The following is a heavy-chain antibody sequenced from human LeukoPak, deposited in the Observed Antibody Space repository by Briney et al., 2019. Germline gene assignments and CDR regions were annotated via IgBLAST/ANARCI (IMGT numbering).Heavy chain of an antibody. CDR2: INPNSGGT. CDR1: GYLLTDYY. D-gene: IGHD3-22*01. V-gene: IGHV1-2*02. Sequence: GASVTVSCRVSGYLLTDYYILWVLQAAGPGLEWMGWINPNSGGTHFAQQFQGGIIINRDTSITPAYIELRRLRSDDTAVYYGARDEWSNNDSSGYYLVCYWGQGTLVTVSS. J-gene: IGHJ4*02. CDR3: ARDEWSNNDSSGYYLVCY.